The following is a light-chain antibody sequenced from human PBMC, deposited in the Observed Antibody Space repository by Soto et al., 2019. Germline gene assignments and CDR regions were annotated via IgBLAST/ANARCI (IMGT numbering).Light chain of an antibody. CDR1: QSVTSN. CDR3: QQFNDWPRT. CDR2: GAS. V-gene: IGKV3-15*01. J-gene: IGKJ1*01. Sequence: EIVMTQSPVTLSVSPGERATISCRASQSVTSNLAWYQQKPGQAPRLLIYGASTRPTGIPARFSGSGSGTEFTLTISNLQSEDFAIYYCQQFNDWPRTFGQGTKVEIK.